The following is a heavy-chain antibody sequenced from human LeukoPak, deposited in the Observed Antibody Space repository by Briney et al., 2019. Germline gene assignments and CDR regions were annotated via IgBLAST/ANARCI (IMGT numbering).Heavy chain of an antibody. Sequence: GGSLRLSCTASAITFSNSWMSWVRQAPGKGLEWVANIKQDGSETNYVDSVKGRFTISRDNAKNSLFLQMNSLRGEDTAIYYCARHLAGDSFYRQFEYWGQGTLVTVSS. CDR1: AITFSNSW. CDR3: ARHLAGDSFYRQFEY. D-gene: IGHD5/OR15-5a*01. CDR2: IKQDGSET. V-gene: IGHV3-7*04. J-gene: IGHJ4*02.